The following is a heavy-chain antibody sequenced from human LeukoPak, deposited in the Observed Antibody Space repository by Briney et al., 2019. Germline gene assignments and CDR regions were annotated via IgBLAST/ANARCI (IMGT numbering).Heavy chain of an antibody. V-gene: IGHV3-30*02. CDR1: GFPFISYG. D-gene: IGHD2/OR15-2a*01. CDR2: IRHDGSNT. J-gene: IGHJ4*02. CDR3: AKDGTSYYYIYY. Sequence: PGGPLRLSCAASGFPFISYGMHWGRQAPGKGLEWLAFIRHDGSNTYYADSVKGRFTVSRDDSKNTLYLQMNSLRGDDTAVYYCAKDGTSYYYIYYWGQGTLVTVSS.